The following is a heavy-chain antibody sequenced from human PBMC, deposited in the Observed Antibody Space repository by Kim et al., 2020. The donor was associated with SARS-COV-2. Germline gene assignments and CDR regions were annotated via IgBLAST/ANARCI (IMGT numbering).Heavy chain of an antibody. Sequence: VESRFTIPRDNSKNTLYLQMNSLGAEDTAVYYCAGEGQWLVLYYYYGMDVWGQGTTVTVSS. J-gene: IGHJ6*02. V-gene: IGHV3-30*07. D-gene: IGHD6-19*01. CDR3: AGEGQWLVLYYYYGMDV.